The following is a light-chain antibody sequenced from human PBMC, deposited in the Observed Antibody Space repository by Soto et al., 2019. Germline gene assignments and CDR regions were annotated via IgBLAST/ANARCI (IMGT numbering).Light chain of an antibody. J-gene: IGKJ4*01. V-gene: IGKV3-15*01. CDR2: VAS. Sequence: EIVMTQSPATLSVSPGERATLSCRASQSVYSNLAWYQQTPGQAPRLLIYVASTRATGIPARFSGSGSGTEFILTISSLQSEDFAAYYCQQYQSWPLTFGGGIKVEIK. CDR1: QSVYSN. CDR3: QQYQSWPLT.